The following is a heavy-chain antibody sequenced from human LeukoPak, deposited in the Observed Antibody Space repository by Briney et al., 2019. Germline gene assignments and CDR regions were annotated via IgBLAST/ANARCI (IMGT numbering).Heavy chain of an antibody. D-gene: IGHD1-26*01. J-gene: IGHJ4*02. V-gene: IGHV3-23*01. CDR1: GFTFSSYA. Sequence: GGPLRLSCAASGFTFSSYAMSWVRQAPGKGLEWVSAISGSGGSTYYADSVKGRFTISRDNSKNTLYLQMNSLRAEDTAVYYCANSYSGSYYSNWGQGTLVTVSS. CDR2: ISGSGGST. CDR3: ANSYSGSYYSN.